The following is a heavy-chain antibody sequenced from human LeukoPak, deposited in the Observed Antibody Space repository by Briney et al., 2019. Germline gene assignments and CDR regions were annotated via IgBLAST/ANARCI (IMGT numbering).Heavy chain of an antibody. CDR3: ARVVRYCSSTSCYPDY. CDR1: GYTFTSYG. Sequence: GASVKVSCKASGYTFTSYGISWVRQAPGQGLEWMGWISAYNGNTNYAQKLQGRVTMTTDTSTSTAYMEPRSLRSDDTAVYYCARVVRYCSSTSCYPDYWGQGTLVTVSS. CDR2: ISAYNGNT. V-gene: IGHV1-18*01. J-gene: IGHJ4*02. D-gene: IGHD2-2*01.